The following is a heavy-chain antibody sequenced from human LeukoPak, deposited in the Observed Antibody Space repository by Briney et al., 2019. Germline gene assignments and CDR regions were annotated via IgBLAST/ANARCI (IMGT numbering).Heavy chain of an antibody. CDR1: GYTFTSYD. CDR2: MNPNSGDT. Sequence: ASVKVSCKASGYTFTSYDINWLRQATGQGLEWMGWMNPNSGDTGYAQKFQGRVTMTRNTSINTAYMELSSLRSEDTAVYYCARAPSGCILCFDYWGQGSLVTVSS. V-gene: IGHV1-8*01. J-gene: IGHJ4*02. D-gene: IGHD6-19*01. CDR3: ARAPSGCILCFDY.